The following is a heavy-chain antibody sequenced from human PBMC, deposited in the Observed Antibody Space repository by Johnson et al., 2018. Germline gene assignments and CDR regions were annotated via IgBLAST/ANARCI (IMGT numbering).Heavy chain of an antibody. Sequence: QVQLVESGAEVKKPGSSVKVSCKASGGTFSSYAISWVRQAPGQGLEWMGGIIPIFGTANYAQKFQGRVTITADESTSTAYMELSSRRAEDTAVYYCACYNYYESSGSRYFQHWGQGTLVTVST. D-gene: IGHD3-22*01. J-gene: IGHJ1*01. V-gene: IGHV1-69*01. CDR1: GGTFSSYA. CDR2: IIPIFGTA. CDR3: ACYNYYESSGSRYFQH.